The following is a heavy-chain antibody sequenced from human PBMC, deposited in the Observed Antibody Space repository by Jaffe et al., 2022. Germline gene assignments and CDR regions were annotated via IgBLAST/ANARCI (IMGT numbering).Heavy chain of an antibody. CDR3: ARVVWGSGYDRDYAFDI. D-gene: IGHD5-12*01. CDR2: IIPIFGTA. V-gene: IGHV1-69*01. J-gene: IGHJ3*02. Sequence: QVQLVQSGAEVKKPGSSVKVSCKASGGTFSSYAISWVRQAPGQGLEWMGGIIPIFGTANYAQKFQGRVTITADESTSTAYMELSSLRSEDTAVYYCARVVWGSGYDRDYAFDIWGQGTMVTVSS. CDR1: GGTFSSYA.